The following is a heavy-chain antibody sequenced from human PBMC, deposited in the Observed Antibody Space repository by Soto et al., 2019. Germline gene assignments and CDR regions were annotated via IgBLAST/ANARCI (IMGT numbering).Heavy chain of an antibody. Sequence: QVQLVQSGAEVKKPGASVKVSCKASGYTFTTYGINWVRQVPGQGLEWMGWMSPSSGNTGYVDQFRGRVTMTSNTSVTTAYMELSSLRSEDTAVYYCARVGGQLFGDHGMDVWGQGTTVTVSS. D-gene: IGHD3-10*01. CDR2: MSPSSGNT. V-gene: IGHV1-8*01. CDR3: ARVGGQLFGDHGMDV. CDR1: GYTFTTYG. J-gene: IGHJ6*02.